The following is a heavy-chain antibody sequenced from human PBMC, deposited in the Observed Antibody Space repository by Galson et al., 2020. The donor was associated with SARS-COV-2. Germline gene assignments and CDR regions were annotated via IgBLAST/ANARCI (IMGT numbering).Heavy chain of an antibody. Sequence: GESLKISCAASGFTFSSYSMNWVRQAPGKGLEWLSAITSSSSHIYYADSVKGRFTISRDNGENALYLQMNSLRAEDTAVYYCARYCSSTRCSEDYYYMDVWGKGTTVTVSS. CDR1: GFTFSSYS. J-gene: IGHJ6*03. CDR3: ARYCSSTRCSEDYYYMDV. D-gene: IGHD2-2*01. CDR2: ITSSSSHI. V-gene: IGHV3-21*01.